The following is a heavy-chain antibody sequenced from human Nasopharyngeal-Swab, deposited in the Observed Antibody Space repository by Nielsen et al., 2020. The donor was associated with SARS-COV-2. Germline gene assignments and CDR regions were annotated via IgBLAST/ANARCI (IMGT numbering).Heavy chain of an antibody. V-gene: IGHV3-21*01. CDR2: ISSSSSYI. D-gene: IGHD1-26*01. CDR1: GFTFSTYS. Sequence: GESLKISCAASGFTFSTYSMNWVRQAPGKGLEWVSSISSSSSYIYYADSVKGRFTISRDNAKNSLYLQMNSMRAEDTAVDYCARDGIHTSYYFDYWGQGTLVTVSS. CDR3: ARDGIHTSYYFDY. J-gene: IGHJ4*02.